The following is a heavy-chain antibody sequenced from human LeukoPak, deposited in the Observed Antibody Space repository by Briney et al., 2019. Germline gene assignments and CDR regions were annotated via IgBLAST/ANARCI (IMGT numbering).Heavy chain of an antibody. D-gene: IGHD3-10*01. CDR3: AREFFSSGLLTIHH. CDR2: ISGSGGST. CDR1: GFTYSSYA. V-gene: IGHV3-23*01. Sequence: PGGSLRLSCAASGFTYSSYAMSWVRQDPGKGLEWVSAISGSGGSTYYADSVKGRSTISRDNSKNTLFLQMNSLRVEDTAVYYCAREFFSSGLLTIHHWGQGTLVTVSS. J-gene: IGHJ1*01.